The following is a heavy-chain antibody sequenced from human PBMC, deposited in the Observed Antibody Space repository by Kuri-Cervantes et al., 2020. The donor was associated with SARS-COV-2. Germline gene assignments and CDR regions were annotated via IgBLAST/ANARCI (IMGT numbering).Heavy chain of an antibody. J-gene: IGHJ4*02. CDR3: ARISYDFWSGYTGFDY. CDR1: GFSLSNARMG. CDR2: IFSNDEK. V-gene: IGHV2-26*01. Sequence: SGPTLVKPTETLTLTCTVSGFSLSNARMGVRWIRQPPGKALEWLAHIFSNDEKSYSTSLKSRLTISKDTSKSQVVLTMTNMDPVDTATYYCARISYDFWSGYTGFDYWGQGTLVTVSS. D-gene: IGHD3-3*01.